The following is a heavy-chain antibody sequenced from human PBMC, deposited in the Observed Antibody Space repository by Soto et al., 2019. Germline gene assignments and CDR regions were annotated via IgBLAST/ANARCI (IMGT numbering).Heavy chain of an antibody. CDR3: AKSRHPYDDLLTAAGMDV. Sequence: GGSLRLSCAASGFTFSSYGIHWVRQAPGKGLEWVAIISYDGSKKYYTDSVKGRFTISRDNSKNTLYLQVNSLRAEDTAVYYCAKSRHPYDDLLTAAGMDVWGQGTTVTVSS. CDR1: GFTFSSYG. D-gene: IGHD3-9*01. J-gene: IGHJ6*02. V-gene: IGHV3-30*18. CDR2: ISYDGSKK.